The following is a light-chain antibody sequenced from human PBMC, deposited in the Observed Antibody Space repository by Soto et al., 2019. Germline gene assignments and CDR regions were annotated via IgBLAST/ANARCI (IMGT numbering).Light chain of an antibody. CDR2: GVT. CDR3: NSYTSANTYV. J-gene: IGLJ1*01. Sequence: QSVLTQPASVSGSPGQSITISCSGTGSDIGAYEHVSGYQHLPGKAPKLMIYGVTNRPSGVSNRFAGSKSGNTASLTISGLQAGDEADYYCNSYTSANTYVFGTGTKVTVL. V-gene: IGLV2-14*01. CDR1: GSDIGAYEH.